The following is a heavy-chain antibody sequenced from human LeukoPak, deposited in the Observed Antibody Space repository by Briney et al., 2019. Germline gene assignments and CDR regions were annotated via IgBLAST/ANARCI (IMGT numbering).Heavy chain of an antibody. CDR1: GGAFSSYA. V-gene: IGHV1-69*06. J-gene: IGHJ4*02. D-gene: IGHD6-13*01. CDR2: IIPIFGTA. Sequence: ASVKVSCKASGGAFSSYAISWVRQAPGQGLEWMGGIIPIFGTANYAQKFQGRVTISADKSTTTAYMELSSLRSEDTAVYYCARSSIIAAAGPYYFDYWGQGTLVTVSS. CDR3: ARSSIIAAAGPYYFDY.